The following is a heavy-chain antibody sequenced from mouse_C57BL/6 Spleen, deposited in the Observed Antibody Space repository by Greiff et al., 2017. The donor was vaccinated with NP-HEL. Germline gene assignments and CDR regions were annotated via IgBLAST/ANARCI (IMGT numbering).Heavy chain of an antibody. CDR2: ISYDGSN. J-gene: IGHJ2*01. D-gene: IGHD2-3*01. Sequence: EVKLMESGPGLVKPSQSLSLTCSVTGYSITSGYYWNWIRQFPGNKLEWMGYISYDGSNNYNPSLKNRISITRDTSKNQFFLKLNSVTTEDTATYYCARDGRDGYYPHFDYWGQGTTLTVSS. CDR3: ARDGRDGYYPHFDY. V-gene: IGHV3-6*01. CDR1: GYSITSGYY.